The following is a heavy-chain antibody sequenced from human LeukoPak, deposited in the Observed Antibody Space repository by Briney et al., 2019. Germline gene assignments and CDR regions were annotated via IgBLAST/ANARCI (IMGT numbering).Heavy chain of an antibody. CDR3: ARVRGCSGGRCYSSSWFDP. CDR1: GGSFSDYY. V-gene: IGHV4-34*12. D-gene: IGHD2-15*01. J-gene: IGHJ5*02. Sequence: PSETLSLTCAVYGGSFSDYYWSWIRQPPGKGLEWIGEIIHSGSTNYNPSLRSRVTISVDTSKNQFSLKLSSVTAADTAVYYCARVRGCSGGRCYSSSWFDPWGQGTLVTVSS. CDR2: IIHSGST.